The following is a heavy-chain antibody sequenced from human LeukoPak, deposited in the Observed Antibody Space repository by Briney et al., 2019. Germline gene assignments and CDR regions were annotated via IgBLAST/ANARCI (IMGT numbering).Heavy chain of an antibody. CDR3: ARDQAYPDYDRAYWYFDL. V-gene: IGHV3-21*01. CDR2: ISSSSSYI. D-gene: IGHD3-22*01. J-gene: IGHJ2*01. CDR1: EFTFSDYW. Sequence: PGGSLRLSCTASEFTFSDYWMTWVRQAPGKGLEWVSSISSSSSYIYYADSVKGRFTISRDNAKNSLYLQMNSLRAEDTAVYYCARDQAYPDYDRAYWYFDLWGRGTLVTVSS.